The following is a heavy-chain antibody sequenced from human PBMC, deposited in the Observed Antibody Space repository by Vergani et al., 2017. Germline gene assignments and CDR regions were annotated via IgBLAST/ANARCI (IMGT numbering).Heavy chain of an antibody. CDR1: GSTFTAYY. J-gene: IGHJ4*02. CDR3: AREPPLTGFFDY. CDR2: ISPDGFST. D-gene: IGHD3-9*01. Sequence: QVQLVQSGAEVGKPGAPVKISCKASGSTFTAYYIHWVRQAPEQGLEWVGVISPDGFSTFYAQKFQGRVTITRDTSTSTVYVEVTSLRSDDTAVYYCAREPPLTGFFDYWGQRTLVTVCS. V-gene: IGHV1-46*03.